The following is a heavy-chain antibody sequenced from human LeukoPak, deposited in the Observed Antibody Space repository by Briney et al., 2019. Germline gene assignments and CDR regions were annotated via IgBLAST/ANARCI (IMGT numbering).Heavy chain of an antibody. D-gene: IGHD3-10*01. Sequence: PGGSLRLSCAASGFTFSSYGMHWVRQAPGKGLEWVAFIRYDGSNKYYADSVKGRFTISRDNSKNTLYLQMNSLRAEDTAVYYCAKDFRITMVRGVGLGGDPDYWGQGTLVTVSS. CDR2: IRYDGSNK. CDR3: AKDFRITMVRGVGLGGDPDY. J-gene: IGHJ4*02. CDR1: GFTFSSYG. V-gene: IGHV3-30*02.